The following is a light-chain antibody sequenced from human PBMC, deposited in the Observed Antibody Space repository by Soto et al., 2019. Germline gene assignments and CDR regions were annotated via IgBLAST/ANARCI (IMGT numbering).Light chain of an antibody. CDR2: DAS. V-gene: IGKV3-11*01. CDR1: QPVSDK. Sequence: EVVMTQSPGNLSVSPGVGATLSCWASQPVSDKLAWYHQKPGQAPRLLIYDASNRATGIPARFSGTGSGTDFTLAINNLGPEDLAVYFSQQRSNWQIIVGQGTRLEIK. CDR3: QQRSNWQII. J-gene: IGKJ5*01.